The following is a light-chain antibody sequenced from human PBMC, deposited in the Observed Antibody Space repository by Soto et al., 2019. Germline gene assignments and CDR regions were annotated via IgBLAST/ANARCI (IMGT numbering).Light chain of an antibody. CDR2: AAS. CDR3: QQLNSYPLT. J-gene: IGKJ4*01. Sequence: IQLTQSPSSLSASVGDRVTITCRASQGISSYLAWYQQKPGKAPKLLIYAASTLQSGVPSRFSGSGSGTDFPITIRSLQPEDVANYYCQQLNSYPLTFGGGTKVEIK. V-gene: IGKV1-9*01. CDR1: QGISSY.